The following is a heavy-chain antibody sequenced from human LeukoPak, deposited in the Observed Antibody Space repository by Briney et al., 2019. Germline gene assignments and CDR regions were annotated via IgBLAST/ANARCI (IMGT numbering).Heavy chain of an antibody. CDR1: GFMFSSYA. D-gene: IGHD1-26*01. V-gene: IGHV3-23*01. Sequence: GGSLRLSCAASGFMFSSYAMNWVRQAPGKGLEWVSAISGSGGSTYHADSVKGRFTISRDNSKNTLYLQMNSLRAEDTALYFCAKKAQYNGNYPLDYWGQGTLVTVSS. J-gene: IGHJ4*02. CDR2: ISGSGGST. CDR3: AKKAQYNGNYPLDY.